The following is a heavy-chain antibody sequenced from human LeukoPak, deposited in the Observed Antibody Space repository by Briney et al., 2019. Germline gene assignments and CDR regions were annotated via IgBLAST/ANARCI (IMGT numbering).Heavy chain of an antibody. CDR2: VYYTGVT. Sequence: SETLSLTCTVSDGSITNLYWSWIRQPLGKELQWLGYVYYTGVTSYSPSLKRRVTISLDTSKNQFSLTLRSLTAADTGIYYCARGGSGYPLDSWGQGTLVTVSS. V-gene: IGHV4-59*11. D-gene: IGHD3-3*01. CDR1: DGSITNLY. CDR3: ARGGSGYPLDS. J-gene: IGHJ5*01.